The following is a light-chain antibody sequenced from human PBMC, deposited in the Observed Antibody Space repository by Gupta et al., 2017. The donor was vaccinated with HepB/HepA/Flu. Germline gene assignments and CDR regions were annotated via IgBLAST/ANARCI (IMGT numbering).Light chain of an antibody. CDR1: QNIGSN. J-gene: IGKJ1*01. CDR2: HAS. Sequence: EIVMTQSPATLSVSPGRRATLSCRASQNIGSNLAWYQQRPGQPPSLLIFHASLRDAGSPSRFSGSGSGKEFTLTISSPQYEDSAVYYCQHYTDWPPWTFGQGTKVEIK. V-gene: IGKV3-15*01. CDR3: QHYTDWPPWT.